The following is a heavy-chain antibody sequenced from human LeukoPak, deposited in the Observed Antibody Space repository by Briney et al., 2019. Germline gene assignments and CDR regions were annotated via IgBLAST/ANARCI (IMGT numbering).Heavy chain of an antibody. CDR1: GGSFSGCY. CDR2: INHSGST. J-gene: IGHJ3*01. D-gene: IGHD1-7*01. V-gene: IGHV4-34*01. CDR3: ARARRDTRYNWNYEVSFRD. Sequence: SETLSLTCAVYGGSFSGCYWSWIRQPPGKGLEWIGEINHSGSTNYNPSLKSRVTISVDTSKNQFSLKLSSVTAADTAVYYCARARRDTRYNWNYEVSFRDWGQGTMVTVSS.